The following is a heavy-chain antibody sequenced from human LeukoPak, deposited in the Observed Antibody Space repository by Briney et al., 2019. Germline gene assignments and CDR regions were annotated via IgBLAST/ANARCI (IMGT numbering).Heavy chain of an antibody. D-gene: IGHD3-22*01. Sequence: GGSLRLSCAASGFTFSSYAMSWVRQAPGKGLEWVSAISGSGGSTYYADSVKGRFTISRDNSKNTLYLQMNSLRAEDTAVYYCASLRPHYYDSSGWSGMDVWGQGTTVTVSS. CDR3: ASLRPHYYDSSGWSGMDV. CDR1: GFTFSSYA. V-gene: IGHV3-23*01. CDR2: ISGSGGST. J-gene: IGHJ6*02.